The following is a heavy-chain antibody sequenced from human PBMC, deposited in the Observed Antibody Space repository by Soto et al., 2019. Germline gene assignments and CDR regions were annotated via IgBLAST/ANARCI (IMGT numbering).Heavy chain of an antibody. D-gene: IGHD3-16*01. CDR1: GFTFSDYA. CDR3: AKVAGGLGYFDL. V-gene: IGHV3-23*01. CDR2: ISATGGNI. Sequence: PGGSLRLSCVASGFTFSDYAMTWVRQAQGKGLEWVATISATGGNIEYTDSLKGRFTISRDNSKNTLYLQLNGLTSDDTAVHYCAKVAGGLGYFDLWGRGTLVTVSS. J-gene: IGHJ2*01.